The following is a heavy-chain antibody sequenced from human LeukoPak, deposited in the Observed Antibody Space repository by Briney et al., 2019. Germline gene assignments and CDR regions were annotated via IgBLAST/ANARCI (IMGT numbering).Heavy chain of an antibody. Sequence: ASVKVSCKASGYTYTSYYMHWVRQAPGQGLEWMGIINPSGGSTSYAQKFQGRVTMPRDTSTSTVYMELSSLRSEDTAVYYCARGANYCTNGVCSLFYWGQGTLVTVSS. CDR2: INPSGGST. D-gene: IGHD2-8*01. CDR3: ARGANYCTNGVCSLFY. V-gene: IGHV1-46*01. J-gene: IGHJ4*02. CDR1: GYTYTSYY.